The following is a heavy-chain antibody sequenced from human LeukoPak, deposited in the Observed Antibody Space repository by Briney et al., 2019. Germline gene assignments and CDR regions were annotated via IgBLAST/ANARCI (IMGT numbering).Heavy chain of an antibody. V-gene: IGHV3-9*01. CDR2: ISWNSGSI. J-gene: IGHJ4*02. CDR3: AKDPSYCSGGSCYETGLDY. CDR1: GFTFDDYA. Sequence: GGSLRLSCAASGFTFDDYAMHWVRHAPGKGLEWVSGISWNSGSIGYADSVKGRFTISRDNAKNSLYLQMNSLRAEDTALYYCAKDPSYCSGGSCYETGLDYWGQGTLVTVSS. D-gene: IGHD2-15*01.